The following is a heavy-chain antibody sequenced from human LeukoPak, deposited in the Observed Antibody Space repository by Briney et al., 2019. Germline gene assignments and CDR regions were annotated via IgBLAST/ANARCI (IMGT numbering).Heavy chain of an antibody. V-gene: IGHV3-74*01. CDR2: ISPTGSTT. CDR1: GFSFSGHW. Sequence: PGGSLRLSCTASGFSFSGHWMHWARHLPGKGLVWVSRISPTGSTTSYADSVKGRFTVSRDNPKNTLYLQWNNLRAEDTAVYYCARGPNSNWSGLDFWGQGTLLTVSS. D-gene: IGHD6-6*01. CDR3: ARGPNSNWSGLDF. J-gene: IGHJ4*02.